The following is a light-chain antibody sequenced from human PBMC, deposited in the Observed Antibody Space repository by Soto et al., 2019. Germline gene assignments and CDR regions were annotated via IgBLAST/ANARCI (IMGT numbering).Light chain of an antibody. Sequence: QSVLTQPPSASGTPGQRVTISCSGRFSNIGSNYVYWYQQLPGTAPKLLIFTNDQRTSGVPGRFSGSKSGTSASLAISGLRSEDEADYYCAVWDDSLRGWVFGGGTQLTVL. CDR2: TND. CDR3: AVWDDSLRGWV. V-gene: IGLV1-47*02. CDR1: FSNIGSNY. J-gene: IGLJ3*02.